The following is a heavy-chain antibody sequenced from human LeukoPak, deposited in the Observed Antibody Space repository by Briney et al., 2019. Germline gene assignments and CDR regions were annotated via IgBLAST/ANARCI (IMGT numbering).Heavy chain of an antibody. CDR2: INHSGST. CDR1: GGSFSGYY. Sequence: SETLSLTCAVYGGSFSGYYWSWIRQPPGKGLEWIGEINHSGSTNYNPSLKSRVTISVDTSKNQFSLKLSSVTAADTAVYYCARLTKSPSTVVSLGFDPWGQGTLVTVSS. D-gene: IGHD4-23*01. J-gene: IGHJ5*02. V-gene: IGHV4-34*01. CDR3: ARLTKSPSTVVSLGFDP.